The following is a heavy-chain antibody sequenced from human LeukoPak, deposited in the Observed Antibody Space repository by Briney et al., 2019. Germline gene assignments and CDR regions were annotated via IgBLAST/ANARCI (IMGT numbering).Heavy chain of an antibody. V-gene: IGHV4-34*01. D-gene: IGHD2-15*01. CDR2: INHSGST. CDR1: GGYFSGFY. CDR3: ARSVVVVAATPRHNWFDP. Sequence: PSETLSLTCAVYGGYFSGFYWGWIRHPPRQGLEWIGEINHSGSTNYHPSPKSRVTISVDTSKNQFSLKLSSVTAADTAVYYCARSVVVVAATPRHNWFDPWGQGTLVTVSS. J-gene: IGHJ5*02.